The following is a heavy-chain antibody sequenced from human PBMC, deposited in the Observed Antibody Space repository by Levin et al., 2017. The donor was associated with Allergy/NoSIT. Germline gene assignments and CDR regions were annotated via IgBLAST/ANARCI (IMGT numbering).Heavy chain of an antibody. CDR1: GFNFSSYW. J-gene: IGHJ6*02. Sequence: GGSLRLSCVASGFNFSSYWMNWVRQASGKGLEWVANIKEDGSEKYYVDAVKGRFTISRDNAKNSLYLQMNTLRVEDTAVYYCARDIDYTTAWFGGYYGMNVWGQGTTVTV. CDR2: IKEDGSEK. V-gene: IGHV3-7*01. CDR3: ARDIDYTTAWFGGYYGMNV. D-gene: IGHD3-10*01.